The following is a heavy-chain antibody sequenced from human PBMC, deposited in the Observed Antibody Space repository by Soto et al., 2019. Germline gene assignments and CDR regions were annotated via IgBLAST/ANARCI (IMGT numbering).Heavy chain of an antibody. D-gene: IGHD6-19*01. J-gene: IGHJ4*02. CDR3: ARGHSSGWYWLGY. CDR1: GGSFSGYY. Sequence: PSETLSLTCAVYGGSFSGYYWSWIRQPPGKGLDWIGEITHSGTTNYNPSLKSRVTISLDTSKNQFSLRLSSVTAADTAVYYCARGHSSGWYWLGYWGQGTLVTVSS. V-gene: IGHV4-34*01. CDR2: ITHSGTT.